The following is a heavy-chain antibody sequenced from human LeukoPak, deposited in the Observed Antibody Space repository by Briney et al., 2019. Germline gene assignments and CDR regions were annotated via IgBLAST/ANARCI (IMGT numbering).Heavy chain of an antibody. J-gene: IGHJ4*02. Sequence: SETLSLTCAVYGGSFSGYYWSWIRQPPGKGLEWIGEINHSGSTNYNPSLKSRVTISVDTSKNQFSLKLNSVTAADTAVYYCARGPNSSTYYFDYWGQGTLVTVSS. CDR3: ARGPNSSTYYFDY. D-gene: IGHD6-13*01. CDR1: GGSFSGYY. V-gene: IGHV4-34*01. CDR2: INHSGST.